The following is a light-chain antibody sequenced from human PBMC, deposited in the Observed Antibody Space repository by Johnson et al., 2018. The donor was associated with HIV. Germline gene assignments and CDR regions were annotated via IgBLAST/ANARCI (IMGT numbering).Light chain of an antibody. Sequence: QSMLTQPPSVSAAPGQKVTISCSGSSSNIGNNYVSWYQQLPGTAPKLLIYENNKRPSGIPYRFSGSKSGTSATLGITGLQTGDEADYYCLAWDTSLRAHYVFGTGTKVTVL. CDR3: LAWDTSLRAHYV. V-gene: IGLV1-51*02. CDR2: ENN. CDR1: SSNIGNNY. J-gene: IGLJ1*01.